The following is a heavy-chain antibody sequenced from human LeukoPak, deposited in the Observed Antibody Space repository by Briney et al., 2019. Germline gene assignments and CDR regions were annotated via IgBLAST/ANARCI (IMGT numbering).Heavy chain of an antibody. CDR2: ITWNSGNI. CDR1: GFTFDDYA. D-gene: IGHD3-10*01. CDR3: AKVPGGGLTPHFDY. J-gene: IGHJ4*02. V-gene: IGHV3-9*01. Sequence: GGSLRLSCAASGFTFDDYAMHWVRQAPGKGLEWVSGITWNSGNIDYADSVKGRFAVSRDNANNFLYLQLNNLRTEDTALYYCAKVPGGGLTPHFDYWGQGTLVTVSS.